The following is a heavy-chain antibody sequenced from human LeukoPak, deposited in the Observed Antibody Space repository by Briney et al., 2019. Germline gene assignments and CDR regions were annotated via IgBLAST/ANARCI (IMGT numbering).Heavy chain of an antibody. Sequence: SETLSLTCVVSGGSISSSNWWSWVRQPPGKGLEWIGEIYHSGSTNYNPSLKSRVTISVDKSKNQFSLKLSSVTAADTAVYYCARLYRLSSRVMDAFDIWGQGTMVTASS. J-gene: IGHJ3*02. D-gene: IGHD6-13*01. CDR2: IYHSGST. CDR3: ARLYRLSSRVMDAFDI. V-gene: IGHV4-4*02. CDR1: GGSISSSNW.